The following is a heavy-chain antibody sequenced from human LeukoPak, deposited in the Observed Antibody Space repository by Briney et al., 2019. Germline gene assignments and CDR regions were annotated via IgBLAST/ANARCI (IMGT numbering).Heavy chain of an antibody. CDR3: ARGPGYSGYDSPGWYTIRFDY. CDR2: IIPIFGTA. V-gene: IGHV1-69*01. Sequence: SVKVPCKASGGTFSSYAISWVRQAPGQGLEWMGGIIPIFGTANYAQKFQGRVTITADESTSTAYMELSSLRSEDTAVYYCARGPGYSGYDSPGWYTIRFDYWGQGTLVTVSS. CDR1: GGTFSSYA. D-gene: IGHD5-12*01. J-gene: IGHJ4*02.